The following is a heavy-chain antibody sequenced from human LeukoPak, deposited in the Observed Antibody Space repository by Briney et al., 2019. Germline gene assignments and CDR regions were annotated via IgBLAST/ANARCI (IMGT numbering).Heavy chain of an antibody. CDR1: GGSVSSSSYY. CDR3: ARGAQYYSNYYFDS. D-gene: IGHD4-11*01. J-gene: IGHJ4*02. V-gene: IGHV4-61*01. CDR2: IYYSGST. Sequence: PSETLSLTCTVSGGSVSSSSYYWSWIRQPPGKGLEWIGYIYYSGSTNYNPSLKSRVTISVDTSKNQFSLKLSSVTAEDTAVYYCARGAQYYSNYYFDSWDQGTLVTVSS.